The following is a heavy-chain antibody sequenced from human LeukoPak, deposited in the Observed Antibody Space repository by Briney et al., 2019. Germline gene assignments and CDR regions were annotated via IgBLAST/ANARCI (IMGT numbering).Heavy chain of an antibody. V-gene: IGHV3-23*01. CDR2: ISDSGGTT. D-gene: IGHD6-13*01. J-gene: IGHJ4*02. CDR1: GFTFSNYA. CDR3: ARGEAAASFDY. Sequence: PGGSLRLSCAASGFTFSNYAMSWVRQAPGKGLDWVSHISDSGGTTYYADSVKGRFTISRDKSKNTLYLEMNSLRAEDTALYYCARGEAAASFDYWGQGTLVTVSS.